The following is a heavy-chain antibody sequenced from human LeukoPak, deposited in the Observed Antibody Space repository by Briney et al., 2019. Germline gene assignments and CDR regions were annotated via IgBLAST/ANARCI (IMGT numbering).Heavy chain of an antibody. CDR3: ARGGLGHEDPASPLD. CDR1: GFTFSSYE. CDR2: ISSSGSTI. D-gene: IGHD2-2*01. Sequence: PGGSLRLSCAASGFTFSSYEMNWVRQAPGKGLEWVSYISSSGSTIYYADSVKGRFTISRDNAKNSLYLQMNSLRAEDTAVYCCARGGLGHEDPASPLDWGQGTLVTVSS. V-gene: IGHV3-48*03. J-gene: IGHJ4*02.